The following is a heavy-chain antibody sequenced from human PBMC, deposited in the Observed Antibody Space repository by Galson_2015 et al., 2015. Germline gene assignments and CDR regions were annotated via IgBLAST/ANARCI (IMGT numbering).Heavy chain of an antibody. CDR1: GGTFSSYA. CDR2: IIPIFGTA. J-gene: IGHJ5*02. D-gene: IGHD5-18*01. Sequence: SVKVSCKASGGTFSSYAISWVRQAPGQGLEWMGGIIPIFGTANYAQKFQGRVTITADESTSTAYMELSSLRSEDTAVYYCARGPRFHTAMCSWFDPWGQGTLVTVSS. CDR3: ARGPRFHTAMCSWFDP. V-gene: IGHV1-69*13.